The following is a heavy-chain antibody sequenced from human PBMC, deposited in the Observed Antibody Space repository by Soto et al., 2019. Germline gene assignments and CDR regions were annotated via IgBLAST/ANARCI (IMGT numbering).Heavy chain of an antibody. Sequence: QVQLQESGPGPVKPSETLSLTCTVSGGSISSYYWSWIRQPPGKGLEWIGYIYYSGSTNYNPSLKSRVTISVDTSKNQFSLKLSSVTAADTAVYYCARDRWYYDSSGPFDPWGQGTLVTVSS. D-gene: IGHD3-22*01. CDR1: GGSISSYY. CDR2: IYYSGST. V-gene: IGHV4-59*01. CDR3: ARDRWYYDSSGPFDP. J-gene: IGHJ5*02.